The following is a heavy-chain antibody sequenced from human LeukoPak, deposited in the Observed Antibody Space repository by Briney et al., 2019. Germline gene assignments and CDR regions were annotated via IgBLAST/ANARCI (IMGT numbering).Heavy chain of an antibody. CDR1: GGSISSSTSY. D-gene: IGHD3-10*01. Sequence: SETLSLTCTVSGGSISSSTSYWGCIRQPPGKGLEWIGTISYSGNTYYNPSLKSRVTMSLDTSNNQFSLELSSVTAADTAVYYCARVWVTMVRGVIYYYYGMDVWGQGTTVTVSS. J-gene: IGHJ6*02. V-gene: IGHV4-39*07. CDR3: ARVWVTMVRGVIYYYYGMDV. CDR2: ISYSGNT.